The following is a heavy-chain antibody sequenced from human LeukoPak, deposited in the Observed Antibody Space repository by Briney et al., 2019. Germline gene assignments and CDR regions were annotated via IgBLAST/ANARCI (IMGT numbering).Heavy chain of an antibody. CDR1: GFTFSTHT. V-gene: IGHV3-21*01. Sequence: GGSLRLSCAGAGFTFSTHTINWVRQAPGKGLEWVSSISSSSSYIYYADSVKGRFTISRDNAKNSLYLQMNSLRAEDTAVYYCARGGYNWNYGADWGQGTLVTVSS. CDR2: ISSSSSYI. D-gene: IGHD1-7*01. CDR3: ARGGYNWNYGAD. J-gene: IGHJ4*02.